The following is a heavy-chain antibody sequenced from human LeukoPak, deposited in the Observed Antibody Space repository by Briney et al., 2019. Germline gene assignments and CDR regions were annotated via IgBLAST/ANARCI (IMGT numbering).Heavy chain of an antibody. Sequence: GGSLRLSCAASGFSFSSYAMSWVRQAPGKGLEWVSAISGSGGSTYYADSVKGRFTISRDNSKNTLYLQMNSLRAEDTAVYYCAKRYGWTLLPGAYYFDYWGQGTLVTVSS. CDR2: ISGSGGST. V-gene: IGHV3-23*01. D-gene: IGHD1-1*01. CDR3: AKRYGWTLLPGAYYFDY. J-gene: IGHJ4*02. CDR1: GFSFSSYA.